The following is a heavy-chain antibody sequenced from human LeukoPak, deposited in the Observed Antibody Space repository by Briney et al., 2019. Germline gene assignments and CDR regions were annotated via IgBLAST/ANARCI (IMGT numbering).Heavy chain of an antibody. J-gene: IGHJ4*02. D-gene: IGHD1-26*01. V-gene: IGHV3-7*05. CDR1: GFTFSSFW. Sequence: GGSLRLSCVASGFTFSSFWMSWVRQAPGKGLEWVANIKEDGSEKNYVDSVKGRFTISRDNAKNSLYLQMNSLRAEDTAVYYCARYFRADSGNYYRSFDYWGQGTLVTVSS. CDR3: ARYFRADSGNYYRSFDY. CDR2: IKEDGSEK.